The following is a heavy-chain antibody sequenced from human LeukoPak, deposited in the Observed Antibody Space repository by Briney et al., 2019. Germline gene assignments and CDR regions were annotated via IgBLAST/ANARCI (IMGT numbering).Heavy chain of an antibody. CDR1: GFTFSSYD. D-gene: IGHD3-10*01. CDR3: ARGMRITMVRGVQYYFDY. Sequence: GGSLRLSCAASGFTFSSYDMHWVRQATGKGLEWVSAIGTAGDTYYPGSVKGRFTISRENAKNSLYLQMNSLRAEDTAVYYCARGMRITMVRGVQYYFDYWGQGTLVTVSS. J-gene: IGHJ4*02. V-gene: IGHV3-13*01. CDR2: IGTAGDT.